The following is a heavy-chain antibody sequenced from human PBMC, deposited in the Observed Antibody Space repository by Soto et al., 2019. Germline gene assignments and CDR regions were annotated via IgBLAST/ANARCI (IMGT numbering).Heavy chain of an antibody. V-gene: IGHV3-33*01. D-gene: IGHD4-4*01. CDR1: GFTFSSYG. J-gene: IGHJ6*03. Sequence: GGSLRLSCAASGFTFSSYGMHWVRQAPGKGLEWVAVIWYDGSNKYYADSVKGRFTISRDNSKNTLYLQMNSLRAEDRAAYYCARFRGYSNPSPYYMDVGGKGTTVTV. CDR3: ARFRGYSNPSPYYMDV. CDR2: IWYDGSNK.